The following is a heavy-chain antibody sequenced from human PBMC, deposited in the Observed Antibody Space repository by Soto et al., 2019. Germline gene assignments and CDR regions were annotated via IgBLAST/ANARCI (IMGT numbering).Heavy chain of an antibody. V-gene: IGHV1-8*01. CDR1: GYTFTSYD. CDR3: AGGLYYYGSGTHDAFDI. J-gene: IGHJ3*02. CDR2: MNPNSGNT. D-gene: IGHD3-10*01. Sequence: QVQLVQSGAEVKKPGASVKVSCKASGYTFTSYDINWVRQATGQGLEWMGWMNPNSGNTGYAQKFQGRVTMTRNTSISTAYMELSSLRSEDTAVYYCAGGLYYYGSGTHDAFDIWGQGTMVTVSS.